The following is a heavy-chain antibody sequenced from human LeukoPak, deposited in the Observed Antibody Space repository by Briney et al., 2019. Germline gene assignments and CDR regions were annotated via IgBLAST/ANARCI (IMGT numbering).Heavy chain of an antibody. V-gene: IGHV1-8*01. CDR1: GYTFTSYD. CDR3: ARGGYSSGWYFVRREGWPHDY. Sequence: GASVKVSCKASGYTFTSYDINWVRQATGQGLEWMGWMNPNSGNTGYAQKFQGRVTMTRNTSISTAYMELSSLRSEDTAVYYCARGGYSSGWYFVRREGWPHDYWGQGTLVTVSS. D-gene: IGHD6-19*01. CDR2: MNPNSGNT. J-gene: IGHJ4*02.